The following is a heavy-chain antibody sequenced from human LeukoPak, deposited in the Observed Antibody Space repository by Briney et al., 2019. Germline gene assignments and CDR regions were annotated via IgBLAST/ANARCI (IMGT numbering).Heavy chain of an antibody. Sequence: SETLSLTCTVTGGSISRYCRSWIREPPRNGLEWIGYIYYSGSTNYNPSLKSRVTISLDTSKNQISLKLSSVTAADTAVYYCARHTTVVPPHYFDYWGQGTLVTVSS. CDR2: IYYSGST. V-gene: IGHV4-59*08. CDR3: ARHTTVVPPHYFDY. D-gene: IGHD4-23*01. CDR1: GGSISRYC. J-gene: IGHJ4*02.